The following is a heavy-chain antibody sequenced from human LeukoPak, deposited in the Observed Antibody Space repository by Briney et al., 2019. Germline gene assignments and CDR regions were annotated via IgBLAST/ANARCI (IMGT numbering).Heavy chain of an antibody. CDR3: AKNSGASVDTPLDY. D-gene: IGHD5-18*01. J-gene: IGHJ4*02. Sequence: GGSLRLSCAASGFTFGDFSMHWVRQAPGKGLEWVSLIAWDASSTVYTDSVKGRFTISRDNTKNSLYLQMSSLRTEDTAFYYCAKNSGASVDTPLDYWGQGTLVTVSS. CDR2: IAWDASST. CDR1: GFTFGDFS. V-gene: IGHV3-43*01.